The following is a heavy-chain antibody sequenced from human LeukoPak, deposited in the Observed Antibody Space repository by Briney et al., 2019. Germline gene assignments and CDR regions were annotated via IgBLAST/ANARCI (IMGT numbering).Heavy chain of an antibody. CDR2: SYHSGST. Sequence: PSETLSLTCAVSGGSISSGGYSWSWIRQPPGKGLEWIGYSYHSGSTYYNPSLKSRVTISVDRSKNQFSLKLSSVTAADTAVYYCARGATYYYGMDVWGQGTTVTVSS. CDR1: GGSISSGGYS. V-gene: IGHV4-30-2*01. J-gene: IGHJ6*02. CDR3: ARGATYYYGMDV. D-gene: IGHD1-26*01.